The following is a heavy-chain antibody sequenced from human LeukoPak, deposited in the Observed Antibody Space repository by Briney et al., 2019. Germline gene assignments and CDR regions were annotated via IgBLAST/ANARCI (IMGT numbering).Heavy chain of an antibody. J-gene: IGHJ4*02. Sequence: SETLSLTCTVSGGSISSFYWSWIRQPPGKGLEWIGDISYSGSTNYNPSLKSRLTISVDTSKNQFSLKLSSVTAADTAVYYCVRDRDYYDSSNYYLHSTFDYWGQGTLVTVSS. V-gene: IGHV4-59*01. CDR1: GGSISSFY. CDR2: ISYSGST. CDR3: VRDRDYYDSSNYYLHSTFDY. D-gene: IGHD3-22*01.